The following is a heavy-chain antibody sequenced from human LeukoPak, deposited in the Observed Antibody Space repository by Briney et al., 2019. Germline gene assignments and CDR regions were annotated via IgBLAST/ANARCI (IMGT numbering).Heavy chain of an antibody. D-gene: IGHD3-22*01. CDR1: GNSTSSGDNY. CDR3: ARASYSYDINGWVPFDY. V-gene: IGHV4-61*02. J-gene: IGHJ4*02. CDR2: IYTSGST. Sequence: SQTLSLTCTVSGNSTSSGDNYWSWIRQPAGKGLEWIGRIYTSGSTNYNPSLKSRVTISGDTSKNQFSLRLSSVTAADTAVYYCARASYSYDINGWVPFDYWGQGTLVTVSS.